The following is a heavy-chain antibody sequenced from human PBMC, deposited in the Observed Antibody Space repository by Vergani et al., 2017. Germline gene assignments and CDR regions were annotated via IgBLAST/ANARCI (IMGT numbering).Heavy chain of an antibody. CDR3: VRGSYRYGDY. CDR1: AITFDDYA. V-gene: IGHV3-9*01. CDR2: ISWDSGTI. J-gene: IGHJ4*02. D-gene: IGHD3-16*02. Sequence: EVQLVESGGGLVQPGRSLRLSCAASAITFDDYAMHWVRQAPGKGLEWVSGISWDSGTIGYADSVKGRFTISRDNAKNSLYLQMNSLRAEDTAVYYAVRGSYRYGDYGGQGTLVTVSS.